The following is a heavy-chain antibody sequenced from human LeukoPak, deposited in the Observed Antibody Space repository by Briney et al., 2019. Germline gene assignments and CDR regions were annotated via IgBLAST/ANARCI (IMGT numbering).Heavy chain of an antibody. D-gene: IGHD2-21*01. J-gene: IGHJ4*02. V-gene: IGHV3-53*01. CDR3: AKTYCGGDCYSGGYFDY. CDR2: IYSGGST. CDR1: GFTVSSNY. Sequence: PGGSLRLSCAASGFTVSSNYMSWVRQAPGKGLEWVSVIYSGGSTYYADSVKGRFTISRDNSKNTLYLQMNSLRAEDTAVYYCAKTYCGGDCYSGGYFDYWGQGTLVTVSS.